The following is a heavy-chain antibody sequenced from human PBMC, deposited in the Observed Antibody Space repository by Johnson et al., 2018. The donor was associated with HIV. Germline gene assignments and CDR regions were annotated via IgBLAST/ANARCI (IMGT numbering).Heavy chain of an antibody. V-gene: IGHV3-66*01. CDR3: ARDYSNPPHAFDI. CDR2: IYSGGST. Sequence: VLLVESGGGLVQPGGSLRVSCAASGFTVSSNYMSWVRQAPGKGLEWVSVIYSGGSTYYADSVRGRFTISRDNSKNTMFLQMNSLRAEDTAVYYCARDYSNPPHAFDIWGQGTMVTVSS. J-gene: IGHJ3*02. D-gene: IGHD4-11*01. CDR1: GFTVSSNY.